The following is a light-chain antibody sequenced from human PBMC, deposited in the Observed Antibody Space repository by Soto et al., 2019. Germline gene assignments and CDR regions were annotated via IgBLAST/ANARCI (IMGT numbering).Light chain of an antibody. Sequence: IVMTQYPATLSVSPGERATLSCRASQSVGTNLAWYQQRPGQAPRLLIYGASIRASGTPARFSGSGYGTYFTLTISSLQSEDFGVYCCQQYYKWPPITFGQGTRLEIK. CDR1: QSVGTN. CDR3: QQYYKWPPIT. CDR2: GAS. J-gene: IGKJ5*01. V-gene: IGKV3-15*01.